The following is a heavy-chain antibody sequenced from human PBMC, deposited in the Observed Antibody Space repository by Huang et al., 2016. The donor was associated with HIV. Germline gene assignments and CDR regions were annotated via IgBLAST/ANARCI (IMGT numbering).Heavy chain of an antibody. D-gene: IGHD5-12*01. Sequence: QVQLQESGPGLVKPSQTLSLTCAVSGGSISSGNYYWSWVRQPAGRGLEWIGHIDTSGSTNYNPFLKSRVTISKDTSKNQFSLKLSSVTAVDTAVYYCTRGGYNFEFWGQGTLVTVSS. J-gene: IGHJ4*02. V-gene: IGHV4-61*09. CDR3: TRGGYNFEF. CDR2: IDTSGST. CDR1: GGSISSGNYY.